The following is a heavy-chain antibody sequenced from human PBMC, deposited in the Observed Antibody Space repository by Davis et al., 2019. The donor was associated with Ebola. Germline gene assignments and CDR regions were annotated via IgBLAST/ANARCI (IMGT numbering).Heavy chain of an antibody. CDR3: AKGDDFWAAYFFAN. CDR1: GFAFDNYA. V-gene: IGHV3-23*01. Sequence: GESLKISCVVSGFAFDNYAMGWVRQDPGKGLEWVSGISGRGENPDYEDSVKGPFIVSRDNSKNTVYLQLNSLRGDDTAVYFCAKGDDFWAAYFFANWGQGTLVTVSS. J-gene: IGHJ4*02. D-gene: IGHD3-3*01. CDR2: ISGRGENP.